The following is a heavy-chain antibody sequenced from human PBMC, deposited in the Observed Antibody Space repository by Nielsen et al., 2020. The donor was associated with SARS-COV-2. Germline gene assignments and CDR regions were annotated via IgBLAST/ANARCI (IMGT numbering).Heavy chain of an antibody. CDR2: ISYDGSNK. CDR3: ARVDGHCSGGSCYSGVY. D-gene: IGHD2-15*01. V-gene: IGHV3-30*03. Sequence: GSLRLSCAASGFTFSSYGMHWVRQAPGKGLEWVAVISYDGSNKYYADSVKGRFTISRDNSKNTLYLQMNSLRAEDTAVYYCARVDGHCSGGSCYSGVYWGQGTLVTVSS. CDR1: GFTFSSYG. J-gene: IGHJ4*02.